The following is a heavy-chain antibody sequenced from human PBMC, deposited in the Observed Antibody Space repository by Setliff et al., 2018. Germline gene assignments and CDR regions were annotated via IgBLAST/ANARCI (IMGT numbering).Heavy chain of an antibody. Sequence: SLRLSCATSGFTFSSYAMSWVRQAPGKGLEWVSAMSASGTSTYHADSVKGRFTTSGDNSKNTLYLQMNSLRAGDTAVYFCAKSPVAYCSGAVCYPFDYWGQGTLVTVS. D-gene: IGHD2-8*02. CDR2: MSASGTST. J-gene: IGHJ4*02. V-gene: IGHV3-23*01. CDR3: AKSPVAYCSGAVCYPFDY. CDR1: GFTFSSYA.